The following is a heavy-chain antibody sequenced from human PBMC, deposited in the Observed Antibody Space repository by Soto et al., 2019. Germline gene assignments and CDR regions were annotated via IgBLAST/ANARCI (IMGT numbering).Heavy chain of an antibody. D-gene: IGHD6-19*01. Sequence: QAQLVQSGAEVKKAGASVKVSCKASGYTFTSYGTSWVRQAPGQGLEWMGWISAYNGNTNYVQKLQGRVTMTTDASTSTAYMELRSLRSDDTAVYYCARDAAQLQWLVRAGSPDHYMDVWGKGTTVTVSS. CDR3: ARDAAQLQWLVRAGSPDHYMDV. CDR2: ISAYNGNT. J-gene: IGHJ6*03. CDR1: GYTFTSYG. V-gene: IGHV1-18*01.